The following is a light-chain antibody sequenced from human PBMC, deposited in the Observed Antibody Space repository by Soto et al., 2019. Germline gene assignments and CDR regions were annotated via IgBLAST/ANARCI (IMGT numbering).Light chain of an antibody. CDR1: SSDVGNYNL. CDR2: EDS. J-gene: IGLJ1*01. CDR3: CSYAASSTYV. Sequence: QSALTQSASVSGSPGQSITISCTGTSSDVGNYNLVSWYQQHPGKAPKLMIYEDSKRPSGVSNRFSGSKSGNTASLTISGLQAEDEADYYCCSYAASSTYVFGTGTRSPS. V-gene: IGLV2-23*01.